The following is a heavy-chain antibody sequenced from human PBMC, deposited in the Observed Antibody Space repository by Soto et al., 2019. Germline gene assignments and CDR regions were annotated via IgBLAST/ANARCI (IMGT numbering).Heavy chain of an antibody. J-gene: IGHJ4*02. Sequence: EVQLLESRGGLAQPGGSLRLSCAASGFTFSSYAMSWVRQAPGKGLEWVSGIIGSGGTAYYAESVQGRFTISRDNSKNTLYLQMNSLRGEDTAVYYCARDGSGWYSDYWGQGTLVTVSS. V-gene: IGHV3-23*01. CDR1: GFTFSSYA. CDR2: IIGSGGTA. D-gene: IGHD6-19*01. CDR3: ARDGSGWYSDY.